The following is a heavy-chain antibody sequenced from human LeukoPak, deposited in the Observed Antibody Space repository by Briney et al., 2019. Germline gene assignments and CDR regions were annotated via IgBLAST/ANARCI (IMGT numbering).Heavy chain of an antibody. D-gene: IGHD2-21*01. CDR3: ARAGIVGLYYYYMDV. J-gene: IGHJ6*03. CDR2: IYSGGST. Sequence: GGSLRLSCAASGFTVSSNYMSWVRQAPGKGLESVSVIYSGGSTYYADSVKGRFTVSRDNSKNTLYLQMDSLRAEDTAVYYCARAGIVGLYYYYMDVWGKGTTVTVSS. CDR1: GFTVSSNY. V-gene: IGHV3-66*01.